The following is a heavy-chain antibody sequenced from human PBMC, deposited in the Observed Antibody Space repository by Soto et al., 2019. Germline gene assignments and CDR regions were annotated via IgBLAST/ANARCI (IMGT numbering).Heavy chain of an antibody. CDR1: GFTFSSYD. CDR2: IGTAGDT. D-gene: IGHD2-15*01. J-gene: IGHJ5*02. Sequence: GGSLRLSCAASGFTFSSYDMHWVRQAPGKGLEWVSAIGTAGDTYYPGSVKGRFSIFRENAKNSLYLQMNSLRAGDTAVYYCARGGYCSGCSCYSDPNWFDPWGQGTLVTVSS. CDR3: ARGGYCSGCSCYSDPNWFDP. V-gene: IGHV3-13*01.